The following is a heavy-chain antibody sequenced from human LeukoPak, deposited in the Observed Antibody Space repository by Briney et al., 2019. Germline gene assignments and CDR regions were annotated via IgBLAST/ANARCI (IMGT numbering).Heavy chain of an antibody. V-gene: IGHV3-7*01. CDR1: GFTFSSYW. CDR2: IKQDGSEK. D-gene: IGHD3-22*01. CDR3: AREDSSGPHLDY. J-gene: IGHJ4*02. Sequence: GGSLRLSCAASGFTFSSYWVSWVRQAPGKGLEWVANIKQDGSEKYYVDSVKGRFTISRDNAKNSLYLQMNSLRAEDTAVYYCAREDSSGPHLDYWGQGTLVTVSS.